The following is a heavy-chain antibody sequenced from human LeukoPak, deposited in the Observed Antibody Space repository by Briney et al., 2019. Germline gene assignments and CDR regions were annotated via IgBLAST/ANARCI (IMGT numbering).Heavy chain of an antibody. D-gene: IGHD1-1*01. CDR2: ISSSSSYI. CDR1: GFTFSSYS. V-gene: IGHV3-21*01. Sequence: KPGRSLRLSCAASGFTFSSYSMNWVRQAPGKGLEWVSSISSSSSYIYYADSVKGRFTISRDNAKNSLYLQMNSLRAEDTAVYYCARGGGTTYDYYYGMDVWGKGTTVTVSS. J-gene: IGHJ6*04. CDR3: ARGGGTTYDYYYGMDV.